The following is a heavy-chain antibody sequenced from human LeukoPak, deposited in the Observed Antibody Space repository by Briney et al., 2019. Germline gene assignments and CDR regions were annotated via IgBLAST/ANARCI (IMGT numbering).Heavy chain of an antibody. V-gene: IGHV4-59*12. CDR2: INYIGTN. CDR3: ARGGFESCSAGSCLLGNY. Sequence: SETLSLTCTVSGCSISPYYWSWIRQSPGKGLEWIGYINYIGTNNYYPSLQSRVTMSVVTSTNQYTLNLASVTAADTAVYYCARGGFESCSAGSCLLGNYWGRGTRVAVSS. J-gene: IGHJ4*02. CDR1: GCSISPYY. D-gene: IGHD2-15*01.